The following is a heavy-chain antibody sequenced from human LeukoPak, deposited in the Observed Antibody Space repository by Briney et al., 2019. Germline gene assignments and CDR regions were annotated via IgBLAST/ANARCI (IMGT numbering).Heavy chain of an antibody. Sequence: YPGGSLRLSCAASGFTFSNAWMSWVRQAPGKGLGWVGRIKRKGDDGTIDYAAPVKGKLTISRDDSKNTLYLQMNSMKSEDTAVYYCTAGTGRSDFDYWGQGTLVTVSS. CDR3: TAGTGRSDFDY. V-gene: IGHV3-15*01. CDR2: IKRKGDDGTI. CDR1: GFTFSNAW. J-gene: IGHJ4*02. D-gene: IGHD3/OR15-3a*01.